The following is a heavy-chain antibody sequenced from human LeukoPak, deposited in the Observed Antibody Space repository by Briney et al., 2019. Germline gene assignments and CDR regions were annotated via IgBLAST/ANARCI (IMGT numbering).Heavy chain of an antibody. J-gene: IGHJ2*01. V-gene: IGHV1-24*01. CDR1: GYTLTELS. D-gene: IGHD2-15*01. CDR2: FDPEDGET. CDR3: ATVGPPGQEVEWYFDL. Sequence: ASVKVSCKVSGYTLTELSMHWVRQAPGKGLEWMGGFDPEDGETIYAQKFQGRVTMTEDTSTDTAYMELSSLRSEDTAVYYCATVGPPGQEVEWYFDLWGRGTLVTVSS.